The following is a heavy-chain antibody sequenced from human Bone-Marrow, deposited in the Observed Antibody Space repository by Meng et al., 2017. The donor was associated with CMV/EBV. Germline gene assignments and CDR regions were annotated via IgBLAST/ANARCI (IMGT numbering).Heavy chain of an antibody. J-gene: IGHJ4*02. Sequence: GSLRLSCTVSGGSISSNSYYWGWIRQPPGKGLEWIGSIYYSGSTYYNPSLKSRVTISVDTSKNQFSLKLSSVTAADTAVYYCASLPKDRITMAGFDYWGQGTLVTVSS. D-gene: IGHD3-10*01. V-gene: IGHV4-39*01. CDR1: GGSISSNSYY. CDR2: IYYSGST. CDR3: ASLPKDRITMAGFDY.